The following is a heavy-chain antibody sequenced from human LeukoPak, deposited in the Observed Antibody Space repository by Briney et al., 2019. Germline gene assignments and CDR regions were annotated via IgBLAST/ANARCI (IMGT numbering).Heavy chain of an antibody. CDR2: ISSSSSTI. V-gene: IGHV3-48*01. CDR3: ARDYSTVTTFFDY. D-gene: IGHD4-17*01. CDR1: GFTFSSYS. Sequence: GGSLRLSCAASGFTFSSYSMNWVRQAPGKGLEWVSYISSSSSTIYYADSVKGRFTISRDNAQNSLYLQMNSLRAEDTAVYYCARDYSTVTTFFDYWGQGTLVTVSS. J-gene: IGHJ4*02.